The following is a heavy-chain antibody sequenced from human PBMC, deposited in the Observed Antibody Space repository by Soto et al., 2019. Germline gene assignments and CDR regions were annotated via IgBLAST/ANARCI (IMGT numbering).Heavy chain of an antibody. D-gene: IGHD3-22*01. CDR2: ISAYTGNT. Sequence: ASVKVSCKASGYTFTSYDTNWVRQAPGQGLEWMGWISAYTGNTNYAQKLQGRVTMTTDTSTSTAYMELRSLRSDDTAVYYCAKPFIYDSSGYPSLFDYWGQGTLDTVSS. CDR3: AKPFIYDSSGYPSLFDY. CDR1: GYTFTSYD. J-gene: IGHJ4*02. V-gene: IGHV1-18*04.